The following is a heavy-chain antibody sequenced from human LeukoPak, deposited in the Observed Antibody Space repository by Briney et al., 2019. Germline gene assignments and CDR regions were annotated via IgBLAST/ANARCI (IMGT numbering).Heavy chain of an antibody. CDR1: GYTFTGYY. J-gene: IGHJ4*02. CDR3: ARDRVGSGWPRPYNFEF. CDR2: INTNTGAT. V-gene: IGHV1-2*02. Sequence: ASVKVSCKPSGYTFTGYYLHWVRQAPGQGLEWMGWINTNTGATMFAQKFQGRVTMTRDTSIGTGYLELSSLKSDDTALYYCARDRVGSGWPRPYNFEFWGQGTLVTVSS. D-gene: IGHD6-19*01.